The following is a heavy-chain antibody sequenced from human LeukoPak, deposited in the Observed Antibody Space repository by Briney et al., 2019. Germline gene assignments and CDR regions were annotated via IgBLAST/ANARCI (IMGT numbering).Heavy chain of an antibody. J-gene: IGHJ4*02. CDR1: GFTFTSSA. CDR2: IVVGSGNT. D-gene: IGHD3-16*01. V-gene: IGHV1-58*02. Sequence: SLKVSCKASGFTFTSSAMQWVRQARGQRLEWIGWIVVGSGNTNYAQKFQERVTITRDMSTSTAYMELSSLRSEDTAVYYCAAETSYVWGSSDFDYWGQGTLVTVSS. CDR3: AAETSYVWGSSDFDY.